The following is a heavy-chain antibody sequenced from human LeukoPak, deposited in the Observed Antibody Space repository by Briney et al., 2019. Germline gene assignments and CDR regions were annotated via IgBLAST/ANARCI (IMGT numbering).Heavy chain of an antibody. J-gene: IGHJ4*02. CDR1: GSTFTSYS. CDR3: AREGSVSLRGLS. Sequence: PGGSLRLSCAASGSTFTSYSMNWVRQAPGKGLEWVSYISSSSSTIYYADSVKGRFTISRDNAKNSLYLQMNSLRAEDTAVYYCAREGSVSLRGLSWGQGTLVTVSS. V-gene: IGHV3-48*01. CDR2: ISSSSSTI. D-gene: IGHD5/OR15-5a*01.